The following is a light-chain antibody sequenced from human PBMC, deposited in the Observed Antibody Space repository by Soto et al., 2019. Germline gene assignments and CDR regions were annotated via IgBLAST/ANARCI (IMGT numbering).Light chain of an antibody. CDR2: GAS. J-gene: IGKJ3*01. Sequence: EIVLTQSPATLSVSPGERATLSCRASQSVSSNLAWYQQKPGQAPRLVMHGASTRDTGIPARFSGSGSGTEFTLTISSRQSEDFAVYYCHQYNNWPPFTFGPGTKVDIK. CDR3: HQYNNWPPFT. V-gene: IGKV3-15*01. CDR1: QSVSSN.